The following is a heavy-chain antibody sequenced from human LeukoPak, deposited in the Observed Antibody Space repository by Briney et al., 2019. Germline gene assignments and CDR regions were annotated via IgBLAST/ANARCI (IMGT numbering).Heavy chain of an antibody. Sequence: ASVKVSCKASGYTFTSYGISWVRQAPGQGLEWMGWINPNSGGTNYAQKFQGRVTMTRDTSISTAYMELSRLRSDDTAVYYCARVSQAYYYYYMDVWGKGATVTISS. V-gene: IGHV1-2*02. CDR3: ARVSQAYYYYYMDV. J-gene: IGHJ6*03. CDR2: INPNSGGT. CDR1: GYTFTSYG.